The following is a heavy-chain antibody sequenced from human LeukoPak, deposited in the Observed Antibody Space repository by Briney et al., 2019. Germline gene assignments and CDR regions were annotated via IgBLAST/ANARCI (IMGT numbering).Heavy chain of an antibody. CDR2: INHSGST. V-gene: IGHV4-34*01. J-gene: IGHJ1*01. Sequence: SETLSLTCAVYGGSFSGYYWSWIRQPPGKGLEWIGEINHSGSTNYNPSLKSRVTISVDTSKNQFSLKLSSVTAADTAVYYCASKVGATTLSYLGYFRHWGQGTLVTVSS. CDR1: GGSFSGYY. CDR3: ASKVGATTLSYLGYFRH. D-gene: IGHD1-26*01.